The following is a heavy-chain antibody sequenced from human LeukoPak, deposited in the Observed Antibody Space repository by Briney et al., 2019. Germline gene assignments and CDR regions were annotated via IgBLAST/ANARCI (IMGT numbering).Heavy chain of an antibody. V-gene: IGHV4-30-2*01. CDR2: IYHSGST. J-gene: IGHJ4*02. D-gene: IGHD6-13*01. CDR3: AREPRAAGTFDY. CDR1: GGSISSGGYS. Sequence: SETLSLTCAVSGGSISSGGYSWSWIRQPPGKGLEWIGYIYHSGSTYYNPSLKSRVTISVDRSKNQFSLKLSSVTAADTAGYYCAREPRAAGTFDYWGQGTLVTVSS.